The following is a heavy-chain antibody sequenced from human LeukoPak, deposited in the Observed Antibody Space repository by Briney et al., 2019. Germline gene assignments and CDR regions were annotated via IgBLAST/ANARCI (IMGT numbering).Heavy chain of an antibody. V-gene: IGHV4-34*01. J-gene: IGHJ4*02. CDR2: INHSGST. CDR3: ANVHCSGGSCQYYFDY. Sequence: SETLSLTCAVYGGSFSGYYWSWIRQPPGKGLEWIGEINHSGSTNYNPSLKSRVTISVDTSQNQFSLKLSSVTAADTAVYYCANVHCSGGSCQYYFDYWGQGTLVTVSS. CDR1: GGSFSGYY. D-gene: IGHD2-15*01.